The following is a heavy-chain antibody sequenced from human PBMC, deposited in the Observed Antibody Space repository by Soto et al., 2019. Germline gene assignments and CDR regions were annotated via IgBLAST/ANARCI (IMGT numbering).Heavy chain of an antibody. J-gene: IGHJ4*02. D-gene: IGHD2-15*01. CDR3: ARWKYHHYFSDSFKTPYFFHX. V-gene: IGHV4-34*01. Sequence: SETLSLTCSVYHESFSGCYWNWIRQTPGKGLEWIFNINNRGSTNYNPSLKSRVTMTVDMSKNQFSLDITSVNAADTAVYFCARWKYHHYFSDSFKTPYFFHXWGQGSRLTVSX. CDR1: HESFSGCY. CDR2: INNRGST.